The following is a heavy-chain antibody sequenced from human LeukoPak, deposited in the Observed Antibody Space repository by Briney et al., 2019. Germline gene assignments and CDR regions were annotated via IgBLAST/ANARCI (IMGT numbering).Heavy chain of an antibody. CDR1: GGSISSGGYY. CDR3: ARGVPADLSFDY. J-gene: IGHJ4*02. D-gene: IGHD2-2*01. V-gene: IGHV4-31*03. Sequence: SETLSLTCTVSGGSISSGGYYWSWIRQHPGKGLEWIGYIYYSGSTYCNPSLKSRVTISVDTSKNQFSLKLSSVTAADTAVYYCARGVPADLSFDYWGQGTLVTVSS. CDR2: IYYSGST.